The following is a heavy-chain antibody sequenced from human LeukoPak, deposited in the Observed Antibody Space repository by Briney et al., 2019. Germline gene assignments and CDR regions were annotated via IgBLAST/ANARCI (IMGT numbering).Heavy chain of an antibody. CDR1: GGSISSDSYF. CDR2: IYYSGST. Sequence: SETLSLTCTVSGGSISSDSYFWAWIRQPPGKGLEWIASIYYSGSTYYNPSLKSRVTISVDTSRNQFSLKLSSVTAADTAVYYCASLAVAGLSEGYWGQGTLVIVSS. CDR3: ASLAVAGLSEGY. D-gene: IGHD6-19*01. J-gene: IGHJ4*02. V-gene: IGHV4-39*01.